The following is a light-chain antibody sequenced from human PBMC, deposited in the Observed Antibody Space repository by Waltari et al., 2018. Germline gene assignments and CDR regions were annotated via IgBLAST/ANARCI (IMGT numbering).Light chain of an antibody. V-gene: IGKV1-39*01. J-gene: IGKJ2*01. CDR1: QSISSY. CDR2: AAS. CDR3: QQSYDT. Sequence: DIQMTQSPSSLSASVGDRVTITCRASQSISSYLNWYQQKPGKAPKLLIYAASSLQSGVPSRFSGSGSGTYFTLTISSLQPEDFATYYCQQSYDTFGQGTKLEIK.